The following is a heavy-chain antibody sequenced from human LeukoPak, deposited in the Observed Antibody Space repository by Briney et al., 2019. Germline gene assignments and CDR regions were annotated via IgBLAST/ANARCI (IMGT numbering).Heavy chain of an antibody. J-gene: IGHJ4*02. CDR1: GFTFSSYA. Sequence: GGSLRLSCAASGFTFSSYAMHWVRQAPGKGLEWVAVISYDGSNKYYADSVKGRFTISRDNSKNTLYLQMNSLRAEDTAVYYCARAFDYYGSGSFFDYWGQGTLVTVSS. D-gene: IGHD3-10*01. CDR3: ARAFDYYGSGSFFDY. V-gene: IGHV3-30-3*01. CDR2: ISYDGSNK.